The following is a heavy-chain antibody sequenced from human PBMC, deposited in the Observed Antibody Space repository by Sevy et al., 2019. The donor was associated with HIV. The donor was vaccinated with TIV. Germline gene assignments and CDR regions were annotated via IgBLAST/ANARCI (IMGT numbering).Heavy chain of an antibody. D-gene: IGHD2-2*01. V-gene: IGHV1-69*13. CDR1: GGTFSSYA. J-gene: IGHJ5*02. CDR2: IIPIFGTT. Sequence: ASVKVSCKASGGTFSSYAISWVRQAPGQELEWMGGIIPIFGTTNYAQKFQGRVTITADESTTTAYMELSSLRSEDMAVYYCARGPIVVVPAARPNWFDPWGQGTLVTVSS. CDR3: ARGPIVVVPAARPNWFDP.